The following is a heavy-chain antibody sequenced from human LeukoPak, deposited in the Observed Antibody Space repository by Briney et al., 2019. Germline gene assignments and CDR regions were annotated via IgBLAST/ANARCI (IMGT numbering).Heavy chain of an antibody. CDR2: INPSGST. Sequence: KPSETLSLTCAVYGGSFGGYYRTWIRQSPGKGLEWIGEINPSGSTYYNPSLQNRLTILRDASKNQLLLRQSTDTAADETVYYCARGRQESSMILVVMTGVSYYLDVWGKGTTVTVS. V-gene: IGHV4-34*01. CDR3: ARGRQESSMILVVMTGVSYYLDV. J-gene: IGHJ6*03. D-gene: IGHD3-22*01. CDR1: GGSFGGYY.